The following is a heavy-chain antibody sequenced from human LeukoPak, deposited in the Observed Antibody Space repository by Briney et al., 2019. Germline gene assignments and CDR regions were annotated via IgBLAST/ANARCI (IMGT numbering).Heavy chain of an antibody. CDR3: AKVYSYGLSLFDY. CDR1: GFTFSSYA. J-gene: IGHJ4*02. CDR2: ISYDGSNK. D-gene: IGHD5-18*01. Sequence: GGSLRLSCAASGFTFSSYAMHWVRQAPGKGLEWVAVISYDGSNKYYADSVKGRFTISRDNSKSTLYLQMNSLRAEDTAVYYCAKVYSYGLSLFDYWGQGTLVTVSS. V-gene: IGHV3-30-3*01.